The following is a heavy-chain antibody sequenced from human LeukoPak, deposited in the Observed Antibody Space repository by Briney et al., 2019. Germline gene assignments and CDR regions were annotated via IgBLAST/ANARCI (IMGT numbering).Heavy chain of an antibody. V-gene: IGHV4-59*08. CDR3: ARWEPDSYDHYYYYGMDV. Sequence: PSETLSLTCTVSGGSISSYYWSWIRQPPGKGLEWIGYIYYSGSTNYNPSLKSRVTISVDTSKNQFSLKLSSVTAADTAVYYCARWEPDSYDHYYYYGMDVWGQGTTVTVSS. J-gene: IGHJ6*02. D-gene: IGHD5-18*01. CDR2: IYYSGST. CDR1: GGSISSYY.